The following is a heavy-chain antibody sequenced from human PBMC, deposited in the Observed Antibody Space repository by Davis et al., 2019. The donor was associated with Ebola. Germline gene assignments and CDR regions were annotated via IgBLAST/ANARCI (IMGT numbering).Heavy chain of an antibody. CDR2: IIWNSGSI. J-gene: IGHJ4*02. CDR3: ARVVCSGGSCYSDY. CDR1: GFTFSSYW. D-gene: IGHD2-15*01. Sequence: GESLKISCAASGFTFSSYWMHWVRQAPGKGLVWVSGIIWNSGSIGYADSVKGRFTISRDNAKNSLYLQMNSLRAEDTAVYYCARVVCSGGSCYSDYWGQGTLVTVSS. V-gene: IGHV3-74*01.